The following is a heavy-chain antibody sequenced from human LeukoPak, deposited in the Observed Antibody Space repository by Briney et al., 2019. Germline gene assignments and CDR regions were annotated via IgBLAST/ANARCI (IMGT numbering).Heavy chain of an antibody. Sequence: EASVKVCCKASGYTCTGYYMHWVRQAPGQGREWMGWINPNSGGTNYAQKFQGRVTMTRDTSISTAYMELSRLRSDDTAVYYCARVRLYSSSFNWFDPWGQGTLVTVSS. CDR1: GYTCTGYY. J-gene: IGHJ5*02. D-gene: IGHD6-13*01. CDR2: INPNSGGT. V-gene: IGHV1-2*02. CDR3: ARVRLYSSSFNWFDP.